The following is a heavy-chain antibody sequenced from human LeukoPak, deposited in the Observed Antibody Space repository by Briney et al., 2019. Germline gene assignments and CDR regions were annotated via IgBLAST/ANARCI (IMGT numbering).Heavy chain of an antibody. CDR2: FDPEDGET. Sequence: ASVKVSCKVSGYTLTELSMHWVRQAPGKGLEWMGGFDPEDGETIYAQKFQGRVTMTRDTSTSTVYMELSSLRSEDTAVYYCARDQGIAARGDYWGQGTLVTVSS. D-gene: IGHD6-6*01. CDR1: GYTLTELS. J-gene: IGHJ4*02. CDR3: ARDQGIAARGDY. V-gene: IGHV1-24*01.